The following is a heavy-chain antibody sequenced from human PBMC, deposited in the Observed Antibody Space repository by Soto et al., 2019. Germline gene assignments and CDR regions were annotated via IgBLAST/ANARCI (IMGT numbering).Heavy chain of an antibody. Sequence: EVQLVESGGGLVQPGGSLRLSCAASGFTFSSYEMNWVRQAPGKGLEWVSYISSSGSTIYYADSVKGRFTISRDNAKNSLYLQMNSLRAEDTAVYYCAREVGSGSYYVSSSREAEGFFDIWGQGTMVTVSS. CDR2: ISSSGSTI. V-gene: IGHV3-48*03. CDR1: GFTFSSYE. D-gene: IGHD1-26*01. J-gene: IGHJ3*02. CDR3: AREVGSGSYYVSSSREAEGFFDI.